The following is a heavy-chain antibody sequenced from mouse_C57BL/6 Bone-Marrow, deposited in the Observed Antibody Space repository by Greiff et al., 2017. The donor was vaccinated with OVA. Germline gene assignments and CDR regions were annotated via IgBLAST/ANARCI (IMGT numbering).Heavy chain of an antibody. V-gene: IGHV1-26*01. CDR1: GYTFTDYY. Sequence: EVQLQQSGPELVKPGASVKISCKASGYTFTDYYMNWVKQSHGKSLEWIGDINPNNGGTSYNQKFKGKATLTVDKSSSTAYMELRSLTSEDSAVYYCASGYGNSFAYWGQGTLVTVSA. J-gene: IGHJ3*01. D-gene: IGHD2-1*01. CDR2: INPNNGGT. CDR3: ASGYGNSFAY.